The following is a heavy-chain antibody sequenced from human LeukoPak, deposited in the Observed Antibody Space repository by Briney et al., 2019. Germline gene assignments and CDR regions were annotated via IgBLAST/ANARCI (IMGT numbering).Heavy chain of an antibody. CDR1: GGSISSGDYY. CDR3: ARASMYSSNEFDY. D-gene: IGHD6-13*01. J-gene: IGHJ4*02. CDR2: IYYSGST. Sequence: PSETLSLTCTVSGGSISSGDYYWSWIRQPPGKGLEWIGYIYYSGSTYYNPSLKSRVTISVDTSKNQFSLKLSSVTAADTAVYYCARASMYSSNEFDYWGQGTLVTVSS. V-gene: IGHV4-30-4*01.